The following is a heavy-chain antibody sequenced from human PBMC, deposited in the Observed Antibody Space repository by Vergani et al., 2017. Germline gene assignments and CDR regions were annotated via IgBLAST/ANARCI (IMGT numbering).Heavy chain of an antibody. CDR1: GFTFSDYN. J-gene: IGHJ3*02. Sequence: EVQLLESGGDLVQPGGSLRLSCAASGFTFSDYNINWVRQAPGKGLEWVSSISSGSSYLHYADSVKGRFSVSRDNARNSVYLQMNSLRAEDTAVYYCARERYYDYIWGSHIDALDIWGQGTMVSVSS. CDR3: ARERYYDYIWGSHIDALDI. CDR2: ISSGSSYL. V-gene: IGHV3-21*06. D-gene: IGHD3-16*01.